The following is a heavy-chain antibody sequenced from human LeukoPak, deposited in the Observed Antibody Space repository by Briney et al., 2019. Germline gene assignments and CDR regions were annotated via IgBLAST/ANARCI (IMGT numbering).Heavy chain of an antibody. J-gene: IGHJ1*01. V-gene: IGHV3-7*01. D-gene: IGHD6-19*01. CDR3: ARLGIAVAQGYFQH. CDR1: GFTFSSYW. Sequence: GGSLRLSCAASGFTFSSYWMSWVRQAPGKGLEWVANIKQDGSEKYYVDSVKGRFTISRDNAKNSLYRQMNSLRAEDTAVYYCARLGIAVAQGYFQHWGQGTLVTVSS. CDR2: IKQDGSEK.